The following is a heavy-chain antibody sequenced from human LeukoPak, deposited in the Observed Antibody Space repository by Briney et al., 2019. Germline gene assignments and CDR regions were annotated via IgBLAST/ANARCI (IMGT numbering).Heavy chain of an antibody. Sequence: WASVKVSFKSSGYTFTSYGISWVRQAPGQGLEWMGWISAYNGNTNYAQKLQGRVTMTTDTSTSTAYMGLRSLRSDDTAVYYCARHYDILTTDFDYWGQGTLVTVSS. V-gene: IGHV1-18*01. CDR3: ARHYDILTTDFDY. CDR2: ISAYNGNT. D-gene: IGHD3-9*01. CDR1: GYTFTSYG. J-gene: IGHJ4*02.